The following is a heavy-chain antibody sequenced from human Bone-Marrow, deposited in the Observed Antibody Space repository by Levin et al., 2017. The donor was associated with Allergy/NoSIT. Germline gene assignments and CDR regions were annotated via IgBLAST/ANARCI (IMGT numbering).Heavy chain of an antibody. V-gene: IGHV3-66*01. J-gene: IGHJ6*02. CDR1: GFTVSSNF. CDR2: IYSDGST. D-gene: IGHD2-2*01. Sequence: TGGSLRLSCTTSGFTVSSNFMSWVRQAPGKGLEWVSVIYSDGSTYYADSMKGRFTVSRDSSRNTMYLQMNSLRVEDTAVYYCAKDWVVVEPAATGTSVFYYHGMDVWGQGTTVTVAS. CDR3: AKDWVVVEPAATGTSVFYYHGMDV.